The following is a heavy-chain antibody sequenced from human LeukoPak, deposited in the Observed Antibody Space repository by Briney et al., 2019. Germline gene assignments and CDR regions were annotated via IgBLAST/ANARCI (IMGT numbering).Heavy chain of an antibody. J-gene: IGHJ5*02. D-gene: IGHD3-22*01. Sequence: SGGSLRLSCAASGFTFSSYWMHWVRQAPGKGLVWVSRINSDGSSTSYADSVKGRFTISRDNAKNTLYLQMNSLRAEDTAVYYCAREQYYDSSGYPNWFDPWGQGTLVTVSS. V-gene: IGHV3-74*01. CDR2: INSDGSST. CDR1: GFTFSSYW. CDR3: AREQYYDSSGYPNWFDP.